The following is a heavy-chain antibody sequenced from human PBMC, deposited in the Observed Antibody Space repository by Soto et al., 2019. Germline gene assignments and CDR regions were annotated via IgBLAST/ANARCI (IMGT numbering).Heavy chain of an antibody. CDR2: MNPISGNT. J-gene: IGHJ6*03. V-gene: IGHV1-8*01. Sequence: ASVKVSCKASGYTFTSYDINWVRQATGQGLEWMGWMNPISGNTGYAQKFQGRVTMTRNTSISTAYMELSSLRSEDTAVYYCARGIAAAGTIYYYYYMDVWGKGTTVTVSS. CDR1: GYTFTSYD. CDR3: ARGIAAAGTIYYYYYMDV. D-gene: IGHD6-13*01.